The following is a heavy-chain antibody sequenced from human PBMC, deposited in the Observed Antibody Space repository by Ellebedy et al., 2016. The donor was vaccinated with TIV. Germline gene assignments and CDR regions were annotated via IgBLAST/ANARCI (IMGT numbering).Heavy chain of an antibody. D-gene: IGHD3-10*01. J-gene: IGHJ3*01. Sequence: GGSLRLXXAASGGTFSSNWMTWVRQAPGKGLEWVANIKQDGSEEYYVDSVKGRFTISRDNGKNSLFLQMNSLRAEDTAVYFCAKSIPPTSRGWDAFDVWGQGTLVIVSS. CDR1: GGTFSSNW. V-gene: IGHV3-7*01. CDR2: IKQDGSEE. CDR3: AKSIPPTSRGWDAFDV.